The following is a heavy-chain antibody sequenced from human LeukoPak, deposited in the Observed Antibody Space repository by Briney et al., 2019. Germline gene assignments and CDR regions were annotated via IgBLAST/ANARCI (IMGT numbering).Heavy chain of an antibody. V-gene: IGHV3-33*06. Sequence: PGTPLRLSCAASGFTFSSYGMHWVRQAPGKGLEWVAVIWYDGSNKYYVDSVKGRFTISRDNSKNTLYLQMNSLRAEDTAVHYCAKEDEYYYDSSGYSYFDYWGQGTLVTVSS. CDR1: GFTFSSYG. CDR3: AKEDEYYYDSSGYSYFDY. CDR2: IWYDGSNK. D-gene: IGHD3-22*01. J-gene: IGHJ4*02.